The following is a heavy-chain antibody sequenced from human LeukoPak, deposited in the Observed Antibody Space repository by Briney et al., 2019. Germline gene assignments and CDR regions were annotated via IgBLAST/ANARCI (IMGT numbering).Heavy chain of an antibody. Sequence: KSGGSLRLSRATSGFPLSGYTMHWVRPAPGKGLEWVSSITSGSNFIYYADSVKGRFPISRDNAGRFVFLQLSSVRVDDTAIYYCARDGMALTNFGVVLDFWGQGSLVTVSS. D-gene: IGHD3-3*01. V-gene: IGHV3-21*01. CDR3: ARDGMALTNFGVVLDF. CDR1: GFPLSGYT. CDR2: ITSGSNFI. J-gene: IGHJ4*02.